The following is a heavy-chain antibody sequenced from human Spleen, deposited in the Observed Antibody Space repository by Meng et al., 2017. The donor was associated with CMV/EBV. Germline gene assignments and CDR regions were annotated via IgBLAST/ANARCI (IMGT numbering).Heavy chain of an antibody. CDR3: ARGYRDSSSWSRLSYGMDV. J-gene: IGHJ6*02. Sequence: GSLRLFCAVYGGSFSGYYWSWIRQPPGKGLEWIGEINHSGSTNYNPSLKSRVTISVDTSKNQFSLKLSSVTAADTAVYYCARGYRDSSSWSRLSYGMDVWGQGTTVTVSS. CDR2: INHSGST. D-gene: IGHD6-13*01. CDR1: GGSFSGYY. V-gene: IGHV4-34*01.